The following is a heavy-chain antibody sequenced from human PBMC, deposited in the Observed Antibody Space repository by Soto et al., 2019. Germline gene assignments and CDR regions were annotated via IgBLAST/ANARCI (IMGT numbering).Heavy chain of an antibody. D-gene: IGHD3-10*01. CDR2: IWYDGSNK. Sequence: XGCLRLSVAASGFTFSSYWMHWVRQAPGKGLEWVAVIWYDGSNKYYADSVKGRFTISRDNSKNTLYLQMNSLRAEETAVYYCARPLMFTRSSYMDYYYGMDVWGQGTTVTVSS. CDR1: GFTFSSYW. J-gene: IGHJ6*02. V-gene: IGHV3-33*01. CDR3: ARPLMFTRSSYMDYYYGMDV.